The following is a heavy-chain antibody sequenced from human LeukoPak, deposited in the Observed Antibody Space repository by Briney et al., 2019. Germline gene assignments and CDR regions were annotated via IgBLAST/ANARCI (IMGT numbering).Heavy chain of an antibody. CDR2: ISGKGDNT. V-gene: IGHV3-43*02. CDR1: AFTFEDYT. Sequence: PGGSLRLSCAASAFTFEDYTMHWVRQAPGKGLDWVSHISGKGDNTYYADSVKGRFTISRDNNRNSLYLQMNSLRTEDTALYYCAKGLRSGTHYNTFDRWGQGTLVTVSS. CDR3: AKGLRSGTHYNTFDR. D-gene: IGHD3-10*01. J-gene: IGHJ4*02.